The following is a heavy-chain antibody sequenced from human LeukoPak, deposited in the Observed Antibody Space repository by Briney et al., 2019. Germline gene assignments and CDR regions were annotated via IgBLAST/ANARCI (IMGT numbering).Heavy chain of an antibody. J-gene: IGHJ6*02. CDR3: ARDGLSHYYYYGMDV. V-gene: IGHV3-30-3*01. D-gene: IGHD3-16*02. CDR1: GFTFSSYA. Sequence: PGRSLRLSCAASGFTFSSYAMHWVRQAPGKGLEWVAVISYDGSNKYYADSVEGRFIISRDNSKNTLYLQMNSLRAEDTAVYYCARDGLSHYYYYGMDVWGQGTTVTVSS. CDR2: ISYDGSNK.